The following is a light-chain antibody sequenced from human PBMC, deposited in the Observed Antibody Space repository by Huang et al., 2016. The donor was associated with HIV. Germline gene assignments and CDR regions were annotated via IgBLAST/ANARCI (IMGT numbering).Light chain of an antibody. CDR3: QQGYSTPT. J-gene: IGKJ1*01. CDR1: QSISRY. Sequence: DIQMTQSPSSLSASVGDRVTITCRASQSISRYLNWYQHKPVKAPELLIYASSSLQSGVPARFSGSGSGTDFSLTISGLQPEDYATYYCQQGYSTPTFGQGTKVEMK. V-gene: IGKV1-39*01. CDR2: ASS.